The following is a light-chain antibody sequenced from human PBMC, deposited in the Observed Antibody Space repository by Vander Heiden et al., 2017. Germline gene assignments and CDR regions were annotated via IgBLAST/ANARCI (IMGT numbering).Light chain of an antibody. CDR3: QQHSDRATFT. CDR1: QSVSTTC. V-gene: IGKV3-20*01. Sequence: DIVSTQSPGTLSLSPGEGATVSCRASQSVSTTCLAWYQHKPGRAPRLLIYGAARRATGSPDRIISSSYGTDYTLTISRREPEEFAVYYCQQHSDRATFTFGHGTKVEVK. J-gene: IGKJ3*01. CDR2: GAA.